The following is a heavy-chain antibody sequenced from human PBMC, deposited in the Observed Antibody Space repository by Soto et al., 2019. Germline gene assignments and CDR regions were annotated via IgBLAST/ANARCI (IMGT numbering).Heavy chain of an antibody. CDR1: GYTFTSYG. V-gene: IGHV1-18*01. Sequence: QVQLVQSGAEVKKPGASVKVSCKASGYTFTSYGISWVRQAPGQGREWMGWISAYNGNTNYAQKLQGRATMTTDTSTSKAYMELRSLRSEDTAVYYCARVPHQGYCSGGSGYRGRGYFDYWGQGTLVTVSS. J-gene: IGHJ4*02. D-gene: IGHD2-15*01. CDR2: ISAYNGNT. CDR3: ARVPHQGYCSGGSGYRGRGYFDY.